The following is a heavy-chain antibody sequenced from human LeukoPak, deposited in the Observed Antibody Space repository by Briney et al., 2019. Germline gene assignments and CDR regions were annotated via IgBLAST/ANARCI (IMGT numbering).Heavy chain of an antibody. CDR1: GFSFSIYA. CDR3: ARRTTVVGPAPFDH. V-gene: IGHV3-23*01. D-gene: IGHD4-23*01. Sequence: GASLRLSCAASGFSFSIYAMSWVRQAPGKGLECVSAISPGGDTIYYLDSVKGRFTISRDNSKNTLYLQMNSLRAEDTAVYYCARRTTVVGPAPFDHWGQGTLVTVSS. CDR2: ISPGGDTI. J-gene: IGHJ4*02.